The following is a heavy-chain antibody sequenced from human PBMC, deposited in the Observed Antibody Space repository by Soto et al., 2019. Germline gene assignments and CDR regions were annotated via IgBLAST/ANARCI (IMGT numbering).Heavy chain of an antibody. CDR1: GFTFSGYA. J-gene: IGHJ6*02. CDR2: ISYDGSNK. CDR3: ARGGGGYYYYGMDV. D-gene: IGHD3-16*01. V-gene: IGHV3-30-3*01. Sequence: PGGSLRLSCVASGFTFSGYAMHWVRQAPGKGLEWVTVISYDGSNKYYADSVKGRFTISRDNSKNTLYLQMNSLRAEDTAVYYWARGGGGYYYYGMDVWGQGTTVTVSS.